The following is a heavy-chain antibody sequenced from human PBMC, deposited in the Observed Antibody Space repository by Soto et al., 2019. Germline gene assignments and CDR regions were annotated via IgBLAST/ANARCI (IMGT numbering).Heavy chain of an antibody. CDR2: IYHSGST. J-gene: IGHJ4*02. D-gene: IGHD4-17*01. Sequence: QVQLQESGPGLVKPSGTLSLTCAVSGGSISSSNWWSWVRQPPGKGLEWIGEIYHSGSTNYNPSLNSRVTISVDKSKNQFALKLSSVTAADTAVYYCARGRNDYGDSGGTFDYWGQGTLVTVSS. CDR3: ARGRNDYGDSGGTFDY. V-gene: IGHV4-4*02. CDR1: GGSISSSNW.